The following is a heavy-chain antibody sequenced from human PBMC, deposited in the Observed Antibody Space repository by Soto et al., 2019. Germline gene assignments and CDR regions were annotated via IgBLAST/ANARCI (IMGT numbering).Heavy chain of an antibody. CDR2: IYYSGST. J-gene: IGHJ4*02. Sequence: SETLSLTXTVSGGSISSYYWSWIRQPPGKGLEWIGYIYYSGSTNYNPSLKSRVTISVDTSKNQFSLKLSSVTAADTAVYYCARDYYDSSGYYLDYWGQGTLVTVSS. CDR3: ARDYYDSSGYYLDY. D-gene: IGHD3-22*01. V-gene: IGHV4-59*01. CDR1: GGSISSYY.